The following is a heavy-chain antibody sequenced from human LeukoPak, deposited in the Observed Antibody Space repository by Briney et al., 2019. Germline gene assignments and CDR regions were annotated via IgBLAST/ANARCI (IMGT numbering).Heavy chain of an antibody. CDR3: AKGLGYYDSSGYYPGDY. J-gene: IGHJ4*02. CDR1: GFTFSSYA. Sequence: GGSLRLSCAASGFTFSSYAMSWVRQAPGKGLEWVSAISGSGGSTYYADPVKGRFTISRDNSKNTLYLQMNSLRAEDTAVYYCAKGLGYYDSSGYYPGDYWGQGTLVTVSS. V-gene: IGHV3-23*01. CDR2: ISGSGGST. D-gene: IGHD3-22*01.